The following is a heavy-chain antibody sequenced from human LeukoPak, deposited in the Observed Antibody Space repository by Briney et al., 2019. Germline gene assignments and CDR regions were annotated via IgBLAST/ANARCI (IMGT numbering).Heavy chain of an antibody. CDR1: GGSISSGDYY. J-gene: IGHJ5*02. CDR2: IYTSGST. D-gene: IGHD6-19*01. Sequence: PSETLSLTCTVSGGSISSGDYYWSWIRQPPGKGLEWIGRIYTSGSTNYNPSLKSRVTMSVDTSKNQFSLKLSSVTAADTAVYYCARDSGSGWYDWFDPWGQGTLVTVSS. V-gene: IGHV4-61*02. CDR3: ARDSGSGWYDWFDP.